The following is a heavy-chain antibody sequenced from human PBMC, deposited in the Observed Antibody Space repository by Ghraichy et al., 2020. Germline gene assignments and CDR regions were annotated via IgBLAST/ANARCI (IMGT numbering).Heavy chain of an antibody. Sequence: ASVKVSCKVSGYTLTELSMHWVRQAPGKGLEWMGGFDPEDGETIYAQKFQGRVTMTEDTSTDTAYMELSSLRSEDTAVYYCATWVKYQLLSSFDYWGQGTLVTVSS. CDR3: ATWVKYQLLSSFDY. CDR2: FDPEDGET. J-gene: IGHJ4*02. CDR1: GYTLTELS. D-gene: IGHD2-2*01. V-gene: IGHV1-24*01.